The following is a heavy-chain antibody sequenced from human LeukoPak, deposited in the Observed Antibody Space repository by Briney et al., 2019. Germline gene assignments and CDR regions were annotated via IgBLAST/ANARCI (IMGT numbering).Heavy chain of an antibody. Sequence: ASVKVSCKASGYTFNSYGISWVRQAPGQGLEWMGWVSAYNGHTNYAQKFQGRVTMTTDTSTSTASMELRSLGSDDTAVYYCARVIPQKWELPGKWFDPWGQGTLVTVSS. V-gene: IGHV1-18*01. CDR3: ARVIPQKWELPGKWFDP. CDR2: VSAYNGHT. J-gene: IGHJ5*02. CDR1: GYTFNSYG. D-gene: IGHD1-26*01.